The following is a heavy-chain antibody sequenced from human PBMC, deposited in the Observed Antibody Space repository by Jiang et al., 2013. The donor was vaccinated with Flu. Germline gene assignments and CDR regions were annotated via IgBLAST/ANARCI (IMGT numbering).Heavy chain of an antibody. Sequence: LLKPSETLSLTCTVSGGSINTTSYYWGWIRQPPGKGLEWIGTIYYSGNTYYNPSLKMRLTILIDTSKNQFSLKLSSVTAADTAVYYCARDEAPYSLASGTYSLGMDVWGQGTTVTVSS. D-gene: IGHD2-15*01. CDR3: ARDEAPYSLASGTYSLGMDV. CDR1: GGSINTTSYY. CDR2: IYYSGNT. V-gene: IGHV4-39*07. J-gene: IGHJ6*02.